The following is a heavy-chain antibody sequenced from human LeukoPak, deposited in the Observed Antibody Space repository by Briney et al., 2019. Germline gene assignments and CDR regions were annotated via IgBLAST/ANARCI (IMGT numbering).Heavy chain of an antibody. CDR1: GFTFSNAW. CDR2: IKSRTDGGTT. CDR3: TTDKNGYCTNGVCYVTEYFDY. J-gene: IGHJ4*02. Sequence: GGSLTLSCAASGFTFSNAWRSWVRQAPGKGLEWVGRIKSRTDGGTTDYATPRKGIFTISRDDSKNTLYLQLNSLKTEDTGVYYCTTDKNGYCTNGVCYVTEYFDYCGQGTLVTVSS. D-gene: IGHD2-8*01. V-gene: IGHV3-15*01.